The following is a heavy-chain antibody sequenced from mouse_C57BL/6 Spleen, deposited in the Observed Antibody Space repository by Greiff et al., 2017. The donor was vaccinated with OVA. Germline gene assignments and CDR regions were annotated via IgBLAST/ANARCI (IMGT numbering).Heavy chain of an antibody. CDR3: AKGDYYGSFAY. D-gene: IGHD1-1*01. CDR1: GFTFSDYG. Sequence: EVMLVESGGGLVKPGGSLKLSCAASGFTFSDYGMHWVRQAPEKGLEWVAYISSGSSTIYYADTVKGRFTISRDNAKNTLFLQMTSLRSEDTAMYYCAKGDYYGSFAYWGQGTLVTVSA. CDR2: ISSGSSTI. J-gene: IGHJ3*01. V-gene: IGHV5-17*01.